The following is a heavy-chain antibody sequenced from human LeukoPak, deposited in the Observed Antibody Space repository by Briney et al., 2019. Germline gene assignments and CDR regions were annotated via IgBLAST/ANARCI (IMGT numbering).Heavy chain of an antibody. J-gene: IGHJ6*03. CDR2: ISGSGGST. Sequence: GGSLRLSCAASGFTFSSYAMSWVRQAPGKGLEWVSAISGSGGSTYYADSVKGRFTNSRDNSKNTLYLQMNSLRAEDTAVYYCAKGMVYASGSSYSYYYYMDVWGKGTTVTISS. V-gene: IGHV3-23*01. D-gene: IGHD3-10*01. CDR1: GFTFSSYA. CDR3: AKGMVYASGSSYSYYYYMDV.